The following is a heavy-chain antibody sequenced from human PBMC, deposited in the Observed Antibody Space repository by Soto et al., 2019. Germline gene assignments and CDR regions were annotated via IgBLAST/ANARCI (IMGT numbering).Heavy chain of an antibody. V-gene: IGHV4-59*01. J-gene: IGHJ4*02. CDR1: GGYISSYY. CDR2: FYYSGST. D-gene: IGHD5-12*01. Sequence: SETLSLTCTVSGGYISSYYWTWIRQPPGKGLEWIGYFYYSGSTNYNPSLKSRVTISMDTSKNHFSLKLSSVTAADTAVYYCARVEMATVYVDYWGQGTLVTVS. CDR3: ARVEMATVYVDY.